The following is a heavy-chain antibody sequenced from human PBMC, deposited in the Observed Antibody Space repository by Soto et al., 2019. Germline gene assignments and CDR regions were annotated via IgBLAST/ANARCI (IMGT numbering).Heavy chain of an antibody. CDR2: IYWDDDK. CDR1: GFSLSTSGVG. Sequence: SCPTLVNPTQTLTLTCTFSGFSLSTSGVGVGWIRQPPGKALEWLALIYWDDDKRYSPSLKSRLTITKDTSKNQVVLTMTNTDPVDTATYYCAHRRREYLPPDYWGQGTLVTVSS. V-gene: IGHV2-5*02. D-gene: IGHD2-2*01. J-gene: IGHJ4*02. CDR3: AHRRREYLPPDY.